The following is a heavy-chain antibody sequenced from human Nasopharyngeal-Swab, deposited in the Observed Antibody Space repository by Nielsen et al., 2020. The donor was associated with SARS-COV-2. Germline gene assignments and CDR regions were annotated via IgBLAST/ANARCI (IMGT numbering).Heavy chain of an antibody. J-gene: IGHJ4*02. V-gene: IGHV2-5*01. D-gene: IGHD2-2*02. CDR3: AHRGGYCSSTSCYTAFEFVVESYFDY. Sequence: WIRQPPGKALEWLALIYWNDDKRYSPSLKSRLTITKDTSKNQVVLTMTNMDPVDTATYYCAHRGGYCSSTSCYTAFEFVVESYFDYWGQGTLVTVSS. CDR2: IYWNDDK.